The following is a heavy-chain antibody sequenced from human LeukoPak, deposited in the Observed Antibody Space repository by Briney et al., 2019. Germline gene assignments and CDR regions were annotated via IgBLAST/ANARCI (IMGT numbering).Heavy chain of an antibody. J-gene: IGHJ5*02. CDR3: AKEIIVATIGLDP. CDR1: GFTFGEYA. D-gene: IGHD5-12*01. V-gene: IGHV3-23*01. Sequence: GGSLRLSCTASGFTFGEYAMSWFRQAPGKELEWVSAISGSGGSTYYAGSVKGRFTISRDNSKNTLYLQMNSLRAEDTAVYYCAKEIIVATIGLDPWGQGTLVTVSS. CDR2: ISGSGGST.